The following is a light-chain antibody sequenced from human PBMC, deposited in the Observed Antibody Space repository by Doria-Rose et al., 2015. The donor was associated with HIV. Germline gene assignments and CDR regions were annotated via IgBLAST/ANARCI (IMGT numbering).Light chain of an antibody. CDR2: DGS. V-gene: IGKV3-20*01. Sequence: EIVLTQSPGTLSLSPGERATLSCRASQSFSSTYLAWYQQNPGQAPSLLIYDGSTSATGIPGRFSASGSGTDFALTINRLEPEDFALYYCHQYGTSWTFGQGTKVEI. CDR1: QSFSSTY. J-gene: IGKJ1*01. CDR3: HQYGTSWT.